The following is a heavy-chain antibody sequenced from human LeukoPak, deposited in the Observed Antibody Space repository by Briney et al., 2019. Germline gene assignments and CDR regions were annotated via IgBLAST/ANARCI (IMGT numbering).Heavy chain of an antibody. J-gene: IGHJ2*01. V-gene: IGHV4-59*08. D-gene: IGHD5-12*01. CDR3: ARQASWLPYFDL. CDR1: GGSVSNYY. CDR2: IYYSGRT. Sequence: PSGTLSLTCTVSGGSVSNYYWSWIRQSPGKGLEWIAYIYYSGRTNYNPSLKSRVTISVDTAENQFSLKLSSVTAADTALYFCARQASWLPYFDLWGRGTLVSVSS.